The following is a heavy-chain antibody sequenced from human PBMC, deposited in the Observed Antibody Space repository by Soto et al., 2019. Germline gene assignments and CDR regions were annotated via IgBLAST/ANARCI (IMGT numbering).Heavy chain of an antibody. CDR1: GFTFSNHA. J-gene: IGHJ6*02. CDR2: IWYDGSNK. CDR3: ARDGQQLAPYALDV. Sequence: QVQLVESGGGVVQPGTSLRLSCTTSGFTFSNHAMHWVCQAPGKGLEWVAQIWYDGSNKYYADSVKGRFTISRDNSRNMVYVQMNSLRVEDTAVYYCARDGQQLAPYALDVWGQGTSVTVSS. D-gene: IGHD6-13*01. V-gene: IGHV3-33*01.